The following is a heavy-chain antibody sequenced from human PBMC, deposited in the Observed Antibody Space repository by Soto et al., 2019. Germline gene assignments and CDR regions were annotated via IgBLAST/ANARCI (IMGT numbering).Heavy chain of an antibody. CDR1: GFTFISYE. CDR2: ISSSGSTI. CDR3: ARDDSSGYN. D-gene: IGHD3-22*01. J-gene: IGHJ4*02. Sequence: WGSLRLSCAASGFTFISYEINWVRQAPGKGLEWVSYISSSGSTIYYADSVKGRFTISRDNAKNSLYLQMNSLRAEDTAVYYCARDDSSGYNWGQGTLVTVSS. V-gene: IGHV3-48*03.